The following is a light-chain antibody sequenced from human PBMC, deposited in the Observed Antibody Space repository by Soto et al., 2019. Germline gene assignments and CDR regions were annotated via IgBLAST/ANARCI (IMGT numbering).Light chain of an antibody. Sequence: QSVLTQPASVSGSPGQSITISCTGTSSDVGGYNYVSWYQQYPGKAPKLMIYEVSNRPSGVSNRFSGSKSGNTASLTISGLQADDEADYYCSSFTSTHTGVFGGGTKLTVL. CDR2: EVS. V-gene: IGLV2-14*01. CDR1: SSDVGGYNY. J-gene: IGLJ3*02. CDR3: SSFTSTHTGV.